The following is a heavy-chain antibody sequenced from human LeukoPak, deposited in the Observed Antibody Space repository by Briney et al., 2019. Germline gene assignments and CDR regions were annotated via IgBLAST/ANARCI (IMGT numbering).Heavy chain of an antibody. D-gene: IGHD4-17*01. Sequence: SVKVSCKAPGGTFSSYAISWVRQAPGQGLEWMGGIIPIFGTANYAQKFQGRVTITTDESTSTAYMELSSLRSEDTAVDFCARVTTMTTFDPWGQGTLVTVSS. J-gene: IGHJ5*02. V-gene: IGHV1-69*05. CDR1: GGTFSSYA. CDR2: IIPIFGTA. CDR3: ARVTTMTTFDP.